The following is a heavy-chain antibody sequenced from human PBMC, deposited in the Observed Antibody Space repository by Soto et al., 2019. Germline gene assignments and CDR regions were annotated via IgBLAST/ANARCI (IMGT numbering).Heavy chain of an antibody. D-gene: IGHD3-22*01. CDR2: ISYDGSNK. Sequence: PGGSLRLSCAASGFTFSSYAMHWVRQAPGKGLEWVAVISYDGSNKYYADSVKGRFTISRDNSKNTLYLQMNSLRAEDTAVYYCASGGYYYDSSGYPWAYWGQGTLVTVSS. CDR3: ASGGYYYDSSGYPWAY. V-gene: IGHV3-30-3*01. J-gene: IGHJ4*02. CDR1: GFTFSSYA.